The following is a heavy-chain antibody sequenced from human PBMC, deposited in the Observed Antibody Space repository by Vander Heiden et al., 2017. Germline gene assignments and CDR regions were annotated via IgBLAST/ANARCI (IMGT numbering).Heavy chain of an antibody. CDR3: ARRRAVAARTIFDS. CDR1: GFTFSSKW. CDR2: INEGGSEE. J-gene: IGHJ4*02. Sequence: EVHLVESGGGLVQPGGSLRLSGAASGFTFSSKWMSWVRQAPGKGLEWVANINEGGSEEYYVDSVKGRFTISRDNAKNSLFLQMNSLRAEDTAVYYCARRRAVAARTIFDSWGQGTLVTVSS. D-gene: IGHD6-6*01. V-gene: IGHV3-7*01.